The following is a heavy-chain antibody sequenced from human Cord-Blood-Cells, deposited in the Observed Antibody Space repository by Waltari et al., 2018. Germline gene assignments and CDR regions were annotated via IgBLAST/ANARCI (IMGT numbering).Heavy chain of an antibody. V-gene: IGHV4-59*01. Sequence: QVQLQESGPGLVKPSETLSLTCTVSGGSISSYYWSWIRQPPGKGLEWIGYIYYSGSTNSNPSLKSRVTISVDTSKNQFSLKLSSVTAADTAVYYCARSYYYGSGSYYKLYYFDYWGQGTLVTVSS. CDR1: GGSISSYY. J-gene: IGHJ4*02. CDR2: IYYSGST. CDR3: ARSYYYGSGSYYKLYYFDY. D-gene: IGHD3-10*01.